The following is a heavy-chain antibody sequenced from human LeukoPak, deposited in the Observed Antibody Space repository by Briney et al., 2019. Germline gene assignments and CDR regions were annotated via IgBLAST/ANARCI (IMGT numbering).Heavy chain of an antibody. V-gene: IGHV4-34*01. D-gene: IGHD5-24*01. CDR1: GGSFSGYY. CDR3: AGGPGGRDGYSPLSY. Sequence: PSETLSLTCAVYGGSFSGYYWSWIRQPPGKGLEWIGEINHSGSTNYNPSLKSRVTISVDTSKNQFSLKLSSVTAADTAVYYCAGGPGGRDGYSPLSYWGQGTLVTVSS. CDR2: INHSGST. J-gene: IGHJ4*02.